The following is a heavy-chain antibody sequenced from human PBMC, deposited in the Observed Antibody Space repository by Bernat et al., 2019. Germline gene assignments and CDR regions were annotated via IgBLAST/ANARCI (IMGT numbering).Heavy chain of an antibody. Sequence: QVQLQESGPGLVKPSETLSLTCSVSGGSISSYYWSWIRQPPGKGLEWIGYIHDSGSTNYNPSLKSRVSISVDTSKNQFSLKLSSVTAADTAVDYCARGYNYGYVYFDSWGQGTLVTVSS. CDR3: ARGYNYGYVYFDS. V-gene: IGHV4-59*01. CDR2: IHDSGST. CDR1: GGSISSYY. D-gene: IGHD5-18*01. J-gene: IGHJ4*02.